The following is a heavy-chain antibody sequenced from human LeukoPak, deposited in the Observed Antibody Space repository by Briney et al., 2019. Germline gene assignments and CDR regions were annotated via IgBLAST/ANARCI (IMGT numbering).Heavy chain of an antibody. J-gene: IGHJ4*02. Sequence: GGSLRLSCTASGFTFADYAMTWVRQAPGKGLEWVGFITSKAYGGTTEYGASVKGRFTISRDDSKSIAYLQMNSLKTEDTAVYYCSRDASGDIVPADLDHWGQGTLVSVSS. CDR1: GFTFADYA. D-gene: IGHD5-12*01. CDR3: SRDASGDIVPADLDH. V-gene: IGHV3-49*04. CDR2: ITSKAYGGTT.